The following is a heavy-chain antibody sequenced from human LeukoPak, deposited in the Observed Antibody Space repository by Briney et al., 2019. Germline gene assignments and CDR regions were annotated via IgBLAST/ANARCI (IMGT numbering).Heavy chain of an antibody. Sequence: GGSLRLSCGASGFTVSNNYMSWVRQAPGKGLEWVSVIYSGGSTYYADSVKGRFTISRDNSKNTLYLQMNSLRAEDTAVYYCASPMVRGVIDAFDIWGQGTMVTVSS. CDR1: GFTVSNNY. CDR2: IYSGGST. D-gene: IGHD3-10*01. CDR3: ASPMVRGVIDAFDI. J-gene: IGHJ3*02. V-gene: IGHV3-66*01.